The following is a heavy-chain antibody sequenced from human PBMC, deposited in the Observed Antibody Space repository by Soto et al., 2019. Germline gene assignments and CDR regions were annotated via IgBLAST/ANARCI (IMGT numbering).Heavy chain of an antibody. CDR2: INHSGST. J-gene: IGHJ4*02. D-gene: IGHD3-10*01. CDR3: ARGEDYYGSGSYLNY. CDR1: GGSFSGYY. Sequence: SETLSLTCAVYGGSFSGYYWSWIRQPPGKGLEWIGEINHSGSTNYNPSLKSRVTISVDTSKNQFSLKLSSVTAADTAVYYCARGEDYYGSGSYLNYWGQGTRVTVSS. V-gene: IGHV4-34*01.